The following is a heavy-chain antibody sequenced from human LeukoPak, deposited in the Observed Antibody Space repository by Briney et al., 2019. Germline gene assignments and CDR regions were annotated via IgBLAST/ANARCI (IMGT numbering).Heavy chain of an antibody. Sequence: PGGSLRLSCAASGFTFSSYSMNWVRQAPGKGLEWVSSISSSSIYIYYADSVKGRFTISRDNAKNSLYLQMNSLRAEDTAVYYCAREGGYDILTGYYYYYYYMDVWGKGTTVTVSS. CDR2: ISSSSIYI. CDR3: AREGGYDILTGYYYYYYYMDV. V-gene: IGHV3-21*01. J-gene: IGHJ6*03. CDR1: GFTFSSYS. D-gene: IGHD3-9*01.